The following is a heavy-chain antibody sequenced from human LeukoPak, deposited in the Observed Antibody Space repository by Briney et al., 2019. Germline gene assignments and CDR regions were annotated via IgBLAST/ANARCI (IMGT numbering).Heavy chain of an antibody. J-gene: IGHJ4*02. CDR2: VSYDGNYK. V-gene: IGHV3-30-3*01. CDR1: GFTFSGYA. Sequence: PGGSLRLSCGASGFTFSGYAMHWVRQAPGKGLEWVAVVSYDGNYKYYLDSVKGRFTISRDNSKNTLNLQMNSLRPEDTALYYCATTNHCSGGSCSSWSPDSWGQGTLVIVSS. D-gene: IGHD2-15*01. CDR3: ATTNHCSGGSCSSWSPDS.